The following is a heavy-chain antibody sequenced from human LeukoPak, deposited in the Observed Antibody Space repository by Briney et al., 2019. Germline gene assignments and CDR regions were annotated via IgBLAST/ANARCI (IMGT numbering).Heavy chain of an antibody. CDR1: GGTFSSYA. CDR3: ARDRTLGYCSGGSCYFDY. J-gene: IGHJ4*02. CDR2: IIPILGIA. D-gene: IGHD2-15*01. V-gene: IGHV1-69*04. Sequence: ASVKVSCKASGGTFSSYAISWVRQAPGQGLEWMGRIIPILGIANYAQKFQGRATITADKSTSTAYMELSSLRSEDTAVYYCARDRTLGYCSGGSCYFDYWGQGTLVTVSS.